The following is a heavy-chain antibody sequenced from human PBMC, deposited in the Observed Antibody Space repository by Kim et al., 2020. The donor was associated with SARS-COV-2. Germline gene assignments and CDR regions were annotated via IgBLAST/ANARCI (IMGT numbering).Heavy chain of an antibody. CDR1: GYTFTSYG. D-gene: IGHD6-13*01. CDR3: ARKVLGIPAVGTALYWYFDL. J-gene: IGHJ2*01. V-gene: IGHV1-18*01. CDR2: ISVYNGNT. Sequence: VSVKVSCKASGYTFTSYGISWVRQASGQGLAWMGWISVYNGNTKYAQKVQGRVTMTTDTSTSTAYMELRSLRSDDTAVYYGARKVLGIPAVGTALYWYFDLWGRGTLVTVSS.